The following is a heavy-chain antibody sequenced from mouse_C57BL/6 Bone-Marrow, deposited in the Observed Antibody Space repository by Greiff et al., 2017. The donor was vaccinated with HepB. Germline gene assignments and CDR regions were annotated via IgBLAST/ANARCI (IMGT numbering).Heavy chain of an antibody. CDR2: INSDGGST. CDR1: EYEFPSHD. CDR3: ARHQTGTWAMDY. Sequence: EVQVVDSGGGLVQPGESLKLSCESNEYEFPSHDMSWVRKTPEKRLELVAAINSDGGSTYYPDTMERRFIISRDNTKKTLDLQMSSLRSEDTALYYCARHQTGTWAMDYWGQGTSVTVSS. J-gene: IGHJ4*01. D-gene: IGHD4-1*01. V-gene: IGHV5-2*01.